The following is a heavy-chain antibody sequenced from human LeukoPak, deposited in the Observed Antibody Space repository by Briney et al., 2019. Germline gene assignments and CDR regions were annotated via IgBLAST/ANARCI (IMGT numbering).Heavy chain of an antibody. CDR3: AREKANFDF. Sequence: ASLRVSCKASGYTFTSYGITWVRRAPGQGLKWMGWISAYNGNTKYAQKFQGRVTMTTDTSTSTAYMELRSLRSDDTAVYYCAREKANFDFWGQGTLVTVSS. CDR1: GYTFTSYG. CDR2: ISAYNGNT. J-gene: IGHJ4*02. V-gene: IGHV1-18*01.